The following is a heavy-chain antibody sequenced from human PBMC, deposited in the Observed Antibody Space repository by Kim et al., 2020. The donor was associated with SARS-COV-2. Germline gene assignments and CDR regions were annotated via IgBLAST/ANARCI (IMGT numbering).Heavy chain of an antibody. Sequence: TYYADSVKGRFTIARDNSKNTLYLQMNSLRAEDTAVYYCAKEGAVAGYDYWGQGTLVTVSS. CDR3: AKEGAVAGYDY. J-gene: IGHJ4*02. CDR2: T. V-gene: IGHV3-23*01. D-gene: IGHD6-19*01.